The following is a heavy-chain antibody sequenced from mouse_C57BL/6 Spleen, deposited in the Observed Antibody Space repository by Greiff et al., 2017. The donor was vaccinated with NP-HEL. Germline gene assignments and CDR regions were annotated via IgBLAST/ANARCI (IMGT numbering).Heavy chain of an antibody. D-gene: IGHD2-1*01. J-gene: IGHJ3*01. CDR1: GFTFSDYG. CDR3: ARKLWYSWFAY. CDR2: ISSGSSTI. Sequence: EVMLVESGGGLVKPGGSLKLSCAASGFTFSDYGMHWVRQAPEKGLEWVAYISSGSSTIYYADTVKGRFTISRDNAKNTLFLQMTSLRSEDTAMYYCARKLWYSWFAYWGQGTLVTVSA. V-gene: IGHV5-17*01.